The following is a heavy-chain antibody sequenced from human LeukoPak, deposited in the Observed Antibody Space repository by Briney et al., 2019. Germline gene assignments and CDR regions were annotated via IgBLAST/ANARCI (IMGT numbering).Heavy chain of an antibody. CDR2: INYGGST. J-gene: IGHJ3*01. D-gene: IGHD6-19*01. Sequence: KPSETLSLTCAVSEMSFSAYYWNWIRQSPGKGLEWIGEINYGGSTKYTPSLESRGTILIDTSKNQFSLKLTSVTAADTAVYYCARGFPPGSGSRGSHAFDVWGQGTMVNVSS. CDR3: ARGFPPGSGSRGSHAFDV. V-gene: IGHV4-34*01. CDR1: EMSFSAYY.